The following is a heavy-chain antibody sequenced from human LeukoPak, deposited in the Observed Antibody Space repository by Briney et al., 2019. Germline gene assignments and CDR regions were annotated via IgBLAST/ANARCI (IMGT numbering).Heavy chain of an antibody. CDR2: ISWDGGST. J-gene: IGHJ6*03. CDR3: AKVASGSYYYMDV. Sequence: GGSLRLSCAASGFTFDDYAMHWVRQAPGKGMEWVSLISWDGGSTYYADSVKGRFTISRDNSKNSLYLQMNSLRAEDTALSYCAKVASGSYYYMDVWGKGTTVTVSS. V-gene: IGHV3-43D*03. D-gene: IGHD1-26*01. CDR1: GFTFDDYA.